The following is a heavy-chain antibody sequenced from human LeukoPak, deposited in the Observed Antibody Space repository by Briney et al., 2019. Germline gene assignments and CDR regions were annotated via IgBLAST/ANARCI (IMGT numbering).Heavy chain of an antibody. Sequence: PGGSLRLSCTASGFTFSDYYMSWIRQAPEMGLEWVSYITGSSSYTNYADSVKGRFTISRDNAKNALYLQMNSLRAEDTAIYYCARDIAAAVDYWGQGTLVTVSS. CDR2: ITGSSSYT. D-gene: IGHD6-13*01. CDR1: GFTFSDYY. J-gene: IGHJ4*02. V-gene: IGHV3-11*06. CDR3: ARDIAAAVDY.